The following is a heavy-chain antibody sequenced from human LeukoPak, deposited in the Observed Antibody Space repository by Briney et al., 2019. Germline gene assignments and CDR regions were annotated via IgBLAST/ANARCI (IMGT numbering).Heavy chain of an antibody. D-gene: IGHD4-17*01. J-gene: IGHJ4*02. CDR1: GFIFSNYP. V-gene: IGHV3-48*02. CDR2: VRPGDSAR. CDR3: ATDSHYAFDF. Sequence: GGSLRLSCAAFGFIFSNYPMSWVRQAPGKGLEWVSNVRPGDSARSYADSVRGRFTIPRDDAKTSLFLQMNSLRDEETAVYYCATDSHYAFDFWGLGTLVTVSS.